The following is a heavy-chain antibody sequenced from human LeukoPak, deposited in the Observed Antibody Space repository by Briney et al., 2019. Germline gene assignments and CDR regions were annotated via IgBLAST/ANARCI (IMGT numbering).Heavy chain of an antibody. J-gene: IGHJ3*02. CDR2: AYYRGST. D-gene: IGHD3-10*02. Sequence: SETLSLTCTVSGGSISGSTDYWGWIRQTPGKGLEWIGSAYYRGSTYHNPSLKSRVTISVDTSKNQFSLKLSSVTAADTAVYYCSRRFRTNMYGADVFDIWGQGTMVTVSS. CDR3: SRRFRTNMYGADVFDI. V-gene: IGHV4-39*01. CDR1: GGSISGSTDY.